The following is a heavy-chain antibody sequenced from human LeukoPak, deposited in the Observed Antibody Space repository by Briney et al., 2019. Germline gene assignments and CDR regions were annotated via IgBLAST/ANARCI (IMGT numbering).Heavy chain of an antibody. J-gene: IGHJ4*02. Sequence: SETLSLTCTVSGGSISSYYWSWIRQPPGKGLEWIGYIYYSGSTNYNPSLKSRVTISVDTSKNQSSLKLSSVTAADTAVYYCARVSDVDTAMVGGYFDYWGQGTLVTVSS. CDR3: ARVSDVDTAMVGGYFDY. CDR1: GGSISSYY. V-gene: IGHV4-59*01. D-gene: IGHD5-18*01. CDR2: IYYSGST.